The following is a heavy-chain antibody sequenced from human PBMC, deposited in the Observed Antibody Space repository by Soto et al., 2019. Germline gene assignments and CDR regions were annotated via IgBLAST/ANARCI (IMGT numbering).Heavy chain of an antibody. D-gene: IGHD4-4*01. CDR3: ASSYSNYALIDYYYFGMDV. Sequence: QVQLVQSGAEVKKPGASVKVSCKASGYTFTSYAMHWVRQAPGQRLEWMGWINAGNGNTKYSQKVQGRVNITRDTSASTAYMELSSLRSEDTAVYYCASSYSNYALIDYYYFGMDVWGQGTTVTVSS. CDR2: INAGNGNT. CDR1: GYTFTSYA. J-gene: IGHJ6*02. V-gene: IGHV1-3*01.